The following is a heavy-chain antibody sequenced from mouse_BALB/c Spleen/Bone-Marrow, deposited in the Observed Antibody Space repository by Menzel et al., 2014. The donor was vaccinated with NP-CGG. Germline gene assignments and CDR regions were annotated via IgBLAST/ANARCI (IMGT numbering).Heavy chain of an antibody. V-gene: IGHV1-4*02. CDR1: GYTFTSNT. J-gene: IGHJ2*01. Sequence: QVQLQQSAGELARPGASVKMSCKASGYTFTSNTIQWVKQRPGQGLEWIGYFNPTRGYTDYNQKFKDKTTLTADKSSSTAYMQLSSLTSEDSAVYYCAREATYYAYFDYWGQGTILTVSS. CDR3: AREATYYAYFDY. CDR2: FNPTRGYT. D-gene: IGHD1-1*01.